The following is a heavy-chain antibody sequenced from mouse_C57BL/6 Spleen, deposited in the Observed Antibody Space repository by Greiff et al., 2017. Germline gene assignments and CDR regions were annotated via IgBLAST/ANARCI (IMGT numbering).Heavy chain of an antibody. CDR2: INPYNGGT. CDR1: GYTFTDYY. D-gene: IGHD1-1*01. J-gene: IGHJ3*01. Sequence: VQLQQSGPVLVKPGASVKMSCKASGYTFTDYYMNWVKQSHGKSLEWIGVINPYNGGTSYNQKFKGKATLTVDKSSSTAYMELNSLTSEDSAVYYCARAQFAQDGSSSFADWGQGTLVTVSA. CDR3: ARAQFAQDGSSSFAD. V-gene: IGHV1-19*01.